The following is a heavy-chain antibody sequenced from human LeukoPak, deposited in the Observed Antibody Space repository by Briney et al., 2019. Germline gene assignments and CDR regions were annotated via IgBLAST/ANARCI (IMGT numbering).Heavy chain of an antibody. CDR2: IYSGGNT. Sequence: PGGSLRLSCAASGFTVSSNYMSWVRQAPGRGLEWVSVIYSGGNTYYADSVKGRFTMSRDKSKNTIYLLMNSLRAEDTAVYYCARHDWFDPWGQGTLVTVSS. CDR1: GFTVSSNY. CDR3: ARHDWFDP. J-gene: IGHJ5*02. V-gene: IGHV3-66*04.